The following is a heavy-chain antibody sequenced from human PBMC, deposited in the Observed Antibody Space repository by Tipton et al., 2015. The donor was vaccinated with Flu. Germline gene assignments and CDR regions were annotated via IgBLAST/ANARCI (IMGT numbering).Heavy chain of an antibody. J-gene: IGHJ6*03. CDR3: VKAGWSKRDYYYYYYMDV. D-gene: IGHD6-19*01. V-gene: IGHV3-9*01. CDR2: MSWSTGSI. Sequence: SLRLSCAASGFTFDEYAMHWVRQAPGKGLEWVSGMSWSTGSIGYADSVKGRFTISRDNSKNTLYLQMNSVRVEDTAVYYCVKAGWSKRDYYYYYYMDVWGKGTTVTVSS. CDR1: GFTFDEYA.